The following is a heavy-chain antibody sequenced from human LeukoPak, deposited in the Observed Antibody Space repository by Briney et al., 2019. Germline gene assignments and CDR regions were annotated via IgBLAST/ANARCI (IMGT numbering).Heavy chain of an antibody. CDR2: LSGSGIRR. CDR1: GFTFSSYS. V-gene: IGHV3-23*01. D-gene: IGHD3-3*01. Sequence: PGGSLRLSCAASGFTFSSYSMNWVRQAPGKGLEWVSDLSGSGIRRDYADSVKGRFTISRDNSKNMLYLQMNSLRAEDTAVYYCAKRSGGPSPFDYWGQGTLVTVSS. CDR3: AKRSGGPSPFDY. J-gene: IGHJ4*02.